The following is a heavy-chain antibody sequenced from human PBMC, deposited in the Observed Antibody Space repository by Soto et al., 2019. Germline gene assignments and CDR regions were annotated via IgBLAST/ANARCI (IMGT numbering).Heavy chain of an antibody. CDR2: ITGSGNYT. V-gene: IGHV3-21*01. J-gene: IGHJ6*02. D-gene: IGHD2-21*01. CDR3: VRDNTVLMYFGGKTYCVMDV. CDR1: GFTFRSYT. Sequence: PGGSLRLSCVASGFTFRSYTMHWVRQAPGKGLEWISSITGSGNYTYYADSVKGRFTISRDNAKNSLYLQMNSLRADDTAVYHCVRDNTVLMYFGGKTYCVMDVWGQGTTVTVSS.